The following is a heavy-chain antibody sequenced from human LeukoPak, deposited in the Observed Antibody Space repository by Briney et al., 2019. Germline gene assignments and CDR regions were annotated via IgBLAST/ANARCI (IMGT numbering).Heavy chain of an antibody. CDR3: ARAHAWYGSRDY. J-gene: IGHJ4*02. CDR2: INAGNGST. CDR1: GYTFTSYA. D-gene: IGHD6-13*01. Sequence: ASVKVSCKASGYTFTSYAMHWVRQAPGQRLEWMGWINAGNGSTKYSQKFQGRVTITRDTSASTAYMELSSLRSEDTAVYYCARAHAWYGSRDYWGQGTLVTVSS. V-gene: IGHV1-3*01.